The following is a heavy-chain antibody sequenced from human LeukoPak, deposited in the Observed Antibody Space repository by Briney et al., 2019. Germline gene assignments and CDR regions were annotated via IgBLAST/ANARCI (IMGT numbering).Heavy chain of an antibody. Sequence: SETLSLTCTVSGDSIGSGGYFWAWIRQPPGKGLEWIGTISYSGSTYYNPSLKSRVTISVDTSKNQFALKLSSVTAADTAVYYCARHARDPQFDCWGQGTLVTVSS. CDR1: GDSIGSGGYF. CDR2: ISYSGST. J-gene: IGHJ4*02. V-gene: IGHV4-39*01. CDR3: ARHARDPQFDC.